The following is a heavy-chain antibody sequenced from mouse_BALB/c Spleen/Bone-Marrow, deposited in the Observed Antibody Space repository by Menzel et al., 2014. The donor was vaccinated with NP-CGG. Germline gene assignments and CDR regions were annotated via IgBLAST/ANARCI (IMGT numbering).Heavy chain of an antibody. V-gene: IGHV7-3*02. CDR3: ARDYGNYVRFAY. J-gene: IGHJ3*01. CDR2: IRNKANGYTT. Sequence: VQLQQSGGGLVQPGGSLRLSCAPSGFTFTDYYMSWVRQPPGKALEWLGFIRNKANGYTTEYSASVKGRFTISRDNSQSILYLQMNTLRAEDSATYYCARDYGNYVRFAYWGQGTLVTVSA. CDR1: GFTFTDYY. D-gene: IGHD2-1*01.